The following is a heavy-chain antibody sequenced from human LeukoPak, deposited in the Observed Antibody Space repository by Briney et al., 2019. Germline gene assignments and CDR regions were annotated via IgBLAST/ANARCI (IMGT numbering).Heavy chain of an antibody. Sequence: SETLSLTCTVSGGSISSYYWSWIRQPPGKGLEWIGYIYYSGSTNYNPSLKSRVTISVDTSKNQFSLKLSSVTAADTAVYYCARRDWSGNLDYWGQGTLVTVSS. D-gene: IGHD3-3*01. CDR3: ARRDWSGNLDY. J-gene: IGHJ4*02. V-gene: IGHV4-59*01. CDR1: GGSISSYY. CDR2: IYYSGST.